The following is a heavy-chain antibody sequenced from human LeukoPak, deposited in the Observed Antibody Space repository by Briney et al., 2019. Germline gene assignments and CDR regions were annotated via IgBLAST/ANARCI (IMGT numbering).Heavy chain of an antibody. D-gene: IGHD2-2*01. V-gene: IGHV1-24*01. Sequence: ASVKVTCKVSGYTLTELSMHWVRQAPGKGLEWMGGFDPEDGETIYAQKFQGRVTMTEDTSTDTAYMELSSLRSEDTAVYYCATRGRWYQLLLWENLFDYWGQGTLVTVSS. CDR3: ATRGRWYQLLLWENLFDY. CDR1: GYTLTELS. CDR2: FDPEDGET. J-gene: IGHJ4*02.